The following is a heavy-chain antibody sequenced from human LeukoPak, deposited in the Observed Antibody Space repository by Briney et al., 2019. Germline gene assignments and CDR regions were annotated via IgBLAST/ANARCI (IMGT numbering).Heavy chain of an antibody. CDR3: ARLIYASTTQGASDI. CDR1: GYDFTNYW. CDR2: VYPGDSDA. D-gene: IGHD5/OR15-5a*01. J-gene: IGHJ3*02. V-gene: IGHV5-51*01. Sequence: GESLKISCEGSGYDFTNYWIAWVRPMPGKGLEWMGIVYPGDSDARYSPSFQGQVTISADKSISIAYLQWGSLKAADTAMYYCARLIYASTTQGASDIWGQGTMVTVSS.